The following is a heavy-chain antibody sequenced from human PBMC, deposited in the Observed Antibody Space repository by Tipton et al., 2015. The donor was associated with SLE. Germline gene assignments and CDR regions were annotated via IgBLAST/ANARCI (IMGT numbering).Heavy chain of an antibody. CDR2: ISSSSSYI. Sequence: SGFTFSNYGMNWVRQAPGEGLEWVSSISSSSSYIHCADSVKGRFTISRDNAKDSLYLQMNSLRAEDTAVYYCARDATTVVTPDYFDYWGQGTLVTVSS. V-gene: IGHV3-21*01. J-gene: IGHJ4*02. D-gene: IGHD4-23*01. CDR3: ARDATTVVTPDYFDY. CDR1: GFTFSNYG.